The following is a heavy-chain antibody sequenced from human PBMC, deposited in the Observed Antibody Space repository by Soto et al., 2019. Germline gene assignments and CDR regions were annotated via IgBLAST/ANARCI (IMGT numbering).Heavy chain of an antibody. D-gene: IGHD6-19*01. CDR1: GGSFSGYY. CDR2: INHSGST. CDR3: ARGQKQWLVRYYYYYMDV. V-gene: IGHV4-34*01. Sequence: SETLSLTCAVYGGSFSGYYWSWIRQPPGKGLEWIGEINHSGSTNYNPSLKSRVTISVDTSKNQFSLKLSSVTAADTAVYYCARGQKQWLVRYYYYYMDVWGKGTTVTVS. J-gene: IGHJ6*03.